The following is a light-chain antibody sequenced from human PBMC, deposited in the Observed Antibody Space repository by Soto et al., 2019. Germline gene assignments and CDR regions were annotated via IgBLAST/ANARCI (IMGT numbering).Light chain of an antibody. CDR3: SSYTSRSTLEV. CDR2: DVS. V-gene: IGLV2-14*03. Sequence: QSALTQPASVSGSPGQSITISCSGTFSDIGGYNYVSWYQQHPGEAPKLMIFDVSYRPSGVSSRFSGSKSGNTASLTISGLQAEDEADYFCSSYTSRSTLEVFGGGTKLTVL. CDR1: FSDIGGYNY. J-gene: IGLJ2*01.